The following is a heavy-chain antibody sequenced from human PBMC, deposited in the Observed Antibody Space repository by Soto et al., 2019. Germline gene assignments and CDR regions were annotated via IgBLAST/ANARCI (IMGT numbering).Heavy chain of an antibody. J-gene: IGHJ4*02. V-gene: IGHV3-23*01. CDR1: GLTFSSYA. CDR3: AKPDVRLVSSKIDY. D-gene: IGHD3-16*01. CDR2: ISGSGCST. Sequence: EVQLLESGGGLVQPGGSLRLSCAASGLTFSSYAMSWVRQAPGQGLEWVSAISGSGCSTYYADSVKGRFTISRDNSKNTLYLQMNSLRAEDTAVYYCAKPDVRLVSSKIDYWGQGTLVTVSS.